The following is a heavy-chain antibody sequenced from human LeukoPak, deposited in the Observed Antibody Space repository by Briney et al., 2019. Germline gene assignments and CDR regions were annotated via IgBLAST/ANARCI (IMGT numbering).Heavy chain of an antibody. J-gene: IGHJ4*02. CDR3: ARDHGYTYSKDRFDY. CDR2: VSYDGTNK. CDR1: GFTFSNYA. V-gene: IGHV3-30*04. Sequence: GRSLRLPCAASGFTFSNYAMHWVRQAPGKGLEWLAIVSYDGTNKYSADSVKGRFTISRDNSKNMVFLQVNSLRAEDTAVYYCARDHGYTYSKDRFDYWGQGTLVTVSS. D-gene: IGHD5-18*01.